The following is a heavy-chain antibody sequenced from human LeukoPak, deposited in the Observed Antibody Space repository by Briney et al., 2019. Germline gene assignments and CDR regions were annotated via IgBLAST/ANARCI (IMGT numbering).Heavy chain of an antibody. CDR1: GFTFSSYA. D-gene: IGHD5-24*01. Sequence: GGSLRLSCAASGFTFSSYAMHWVRQAPGKGLEWVAVISYDGSNKYYADSVKGRFAISRDNSKNTLYLQMNSLRSEDTAVYYCARGRGGDGYNWLCYFDYWGQGTLVTVSS. V-gene: IGHV3-30*09. CDR2: ISYDGSNK. J-gene: IGHJ4*02. CDR3: ARGRGGDGYNWLCYFDY.